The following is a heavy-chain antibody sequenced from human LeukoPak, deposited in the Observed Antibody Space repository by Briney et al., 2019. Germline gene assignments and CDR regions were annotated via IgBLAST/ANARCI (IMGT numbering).Heavy chain of an antibody. CDR1: GFSFSSYG. V-gene: IGHV3-23*01. J-gene: IGHJ6*04. D-gene: IGHD3-10*02. CDR3: AELGITMIGGV. Sequence: SGGSLRLSCEASGFSFSSYGMSWVRQAPGEGLEWVSGFSASDGSRYYADSVKGRFTISRDNSKNTLYLQMNGLRAEDTAVYYCAELGITMIGGVWGKGTTVTISS. CDR2: FSASDGSR.